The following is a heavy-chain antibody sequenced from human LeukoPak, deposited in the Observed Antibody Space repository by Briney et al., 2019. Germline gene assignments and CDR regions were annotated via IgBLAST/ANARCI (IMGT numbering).Heavy chain of an antibody. D-gene: IGHD2-2*01. Sequence: ASVKVSCKASGYTFTSYGISWVRQAPGQGLEWMGWISAYNGNTNYAQKLQGRVTMTTDTSTSTAYMELRSLRSDDTAVYYCARDQGIVEVPAATIDYWGQGTLVTVSS. J-gene: IGHJ4*02. CDR1: GYTFTSYG. CDR3: ARDQGIVEVPAATIDY. V-gene: IGHV1-18*01. CDR2: ISAYNGNT.